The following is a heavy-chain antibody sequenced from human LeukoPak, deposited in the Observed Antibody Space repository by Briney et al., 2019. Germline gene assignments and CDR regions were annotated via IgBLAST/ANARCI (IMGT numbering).Heavy chain of an antibody. CDR2: IVGSSSTI. V-gene: IGHV3-48*04. D-gene: IGHD1-1*01. CDR3: ATESPETAAFDY. CDR1: GFTFSSYA. J-gene: IGHJ4*02. Sequence: PGGSLRLSCAASGFTFSSYAMSWVRQAPGKGLEWVSYIVGSSSTIYYADSVKCRFTISRDNAKNSLYLQMDSLRAEDTAVYYCATESPETAAFDYWGQGTLVTVSP.